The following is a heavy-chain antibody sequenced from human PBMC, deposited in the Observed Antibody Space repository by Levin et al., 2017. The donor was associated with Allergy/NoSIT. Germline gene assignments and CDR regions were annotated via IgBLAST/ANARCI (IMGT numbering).Heavy chain of an antibody. CDR2: IYYSGST. Sequence: SETLSLTCTVSGGSISSGGYYWSWIRQHPGKGLEWIGYIYYSGSTYYNPSLKSRVTISVDTSKNQFSLKLSSVTAADTAVYYCARNLVDGPYYYYYGMDVWGQGTTVTVSS. V-gene: IGHV4-31*03. J-gene: IGHJ6*02. CDR1: GGSISSGGYY. CDR3: ARNLVDGPYYYYYGMDV. D-gene: IGHD6-19*01.